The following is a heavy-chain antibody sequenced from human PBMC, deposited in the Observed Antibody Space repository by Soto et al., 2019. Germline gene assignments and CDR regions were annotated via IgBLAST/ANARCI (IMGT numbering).Heavy chain of an antibody. D-gene: IGHD1-26*01. CDR3: ARYRGGSFYFDY. V-gene: IGHV4-59*01. CDR2: IYYSGST. CDR1: GGSISSYY. Sequence: SETLSLTCTVSGGSISSYYWSWIRQPPGKGLEWIGYIYYSGSTNYNPSLKSRVTISVDTSKNQFSLKLSSVTSADTAVYYCARYRGGSFYFDYWGQGTLVTVSS. J-gene: IGHJ4*02.